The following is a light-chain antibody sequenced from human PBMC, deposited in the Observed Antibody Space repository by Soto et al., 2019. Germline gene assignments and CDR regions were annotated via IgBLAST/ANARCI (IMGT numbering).Light chain of an antibody. J-gene: IGKJ4*01. V-gene: IGKV1-39*01. CDR1: QSISTY. CDR2: AAS. CDR3: QHGYSTPLT. Sequence: IQITQAPSSLSASVGDRVTITCRASQSISTYLHWYQQKPGKAPNLLIYAASTLQSGVPSRFSGSGSGTDFTLTISSLQPEDFATYFCQHGYSTPLTFGGGTKVDIK.